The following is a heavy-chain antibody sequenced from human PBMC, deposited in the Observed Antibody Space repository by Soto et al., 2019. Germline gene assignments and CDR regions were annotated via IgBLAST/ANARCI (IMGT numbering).Heavy chain of an antibody. J-gene: IGHJ6*02. CDR3: ARGVFTVTTTFPWPSRYYGMDV. CDR2: MNPNSGNT. V-gene: IGHV1-8*01. D-gene: IGHD4-4*01. CDR1: GYTFTSYD. Sequence: ASVKVSCKASGYTFTSYDINWVRQATGQGLEWMGWMNPNSGNTGYAQKFQGRVTMTRNTSISTAYMELSSLRSEDTAVYYCARGVFTVTTTFPWPSRYYGMDVWGQGTTVTVSS.